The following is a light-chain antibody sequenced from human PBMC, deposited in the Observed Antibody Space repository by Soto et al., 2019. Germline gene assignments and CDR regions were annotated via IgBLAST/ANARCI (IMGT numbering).Light chain of an antibody. J-gene: IGLJ2*01. CDR1: SSDIGGYDF. CDR2: EVT. CDR3: SSYAGSNTFA. Sequence: QSALTQPPSASGSPGQSVTISCTGSSSDIGGYDFVSWYQQHPDKAPKIMIYEVTKRPSGVPDRFSGSKSGNTASLTVSGLQAEDEADYYCSSYAGSNTFAFGGGTKLTVL. V-gene: IGLV2-8*01.